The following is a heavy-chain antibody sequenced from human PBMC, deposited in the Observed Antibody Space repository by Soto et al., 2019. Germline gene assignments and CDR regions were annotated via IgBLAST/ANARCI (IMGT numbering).Heavy chain of an antibody. D-gene: IGHD2-2*01. CDR2: ISSSSSTI. CDR3: ARGTLEVPAAPLYYYMDV. CDR1: GFTFSSYS. J-gene: IGHJ6*03. Sequence: GGSLRLSCAASGFTFSSYSMNWVRQAPGKGLEWVSYISSSSSTIYYADSVKGRFTISRDNAKNSLYLQMNSLRAEDTAVYYCARGTLEVPAAPLYYYMDVWGKGTTVTVSS. V-gene: IGHV3-48*01.